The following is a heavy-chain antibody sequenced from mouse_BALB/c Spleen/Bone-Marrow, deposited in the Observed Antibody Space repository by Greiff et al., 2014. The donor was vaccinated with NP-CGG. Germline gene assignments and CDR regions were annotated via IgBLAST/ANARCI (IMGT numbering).Heavy chain of an antibody. CDR3: TRADNPSMGY. V-gene: IGHV1S132*01. Sequence: QVQLQQSGAELVRPGTSVKLSCKTSGYIFTSYWIHWVKQRSGRGLEWIARIYPGTGTTYYNEKFKGKATLTADKSSSTAYMQLSSLKSEDSAVYFCTRADNPSMGYWSQGTSVTVSS. CDR1: GYIFTSYW. J-gene: IGHJ4*01. D-gene: IGHD1-3*01. CDR2: IYPGTGTT.